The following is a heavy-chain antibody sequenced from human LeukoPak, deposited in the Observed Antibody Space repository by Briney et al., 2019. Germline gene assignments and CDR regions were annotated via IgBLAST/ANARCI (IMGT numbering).Heavy chain of an antibody. CDR3: ASSLLYVVLDY. CDR1: GFTFSNYT. J-gene: IGHJ4*02. D-gene: IGHD2-15*01. V-gene: IGHV3-21*01. Sequence: GGSLRLSCAASGFTFSNYTMNWVRQAPGKGLEWVSSISSSSSHIFYADSVKGRFTISRDNAKNSLYLQMNSLRAEDTAVYYCASSLLYVVLDYWGQGTLVT. CDR2: ISSSSSHI.